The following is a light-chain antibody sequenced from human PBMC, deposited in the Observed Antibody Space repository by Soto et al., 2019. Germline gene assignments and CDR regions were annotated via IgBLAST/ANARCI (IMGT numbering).Light chain of an antibody. CDR2: DAS. Sequence: EIVLTQSPATLSLSPGERATLSCRASQSVSSNLAWYQQKPGQAPRLLIYDASSRATGIPARFSGSGSGTDFTLTISSLEPEDFAGYYCQQRDNRPLTFGGGTKVEIK. J-gene: IGKJ4*01. CDR3: QQRDNRPLT. CDR1: QSVSSN. V-gene: IGKV3-11*01.